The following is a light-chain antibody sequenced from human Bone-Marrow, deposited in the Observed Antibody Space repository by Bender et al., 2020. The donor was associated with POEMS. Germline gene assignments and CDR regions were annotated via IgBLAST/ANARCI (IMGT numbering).Light chain of an antibody. CDR3: CSYAGTQSPVL. CDR1: SRDVGSFSL. Sequence: QSALTQPASVSWSPGQSITISCTGTSRDVGSFSLVSWYQQHPGKAPKLLIYEVFKRPSGVSNRFSGSKSGNTASLTISGLQAEDEADYYCCSYAGTQSPVLFGGGTKLTVL. J-gene: IGLJ2*01. CDR2: EVF. V-gene: IGLV2-23*02.